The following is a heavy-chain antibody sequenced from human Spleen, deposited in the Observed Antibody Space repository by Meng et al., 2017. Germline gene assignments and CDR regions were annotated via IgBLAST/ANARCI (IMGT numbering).Heavy chain of an antibody. CDR2: IGHSGFT. D-gene: IGHD3-9*01. V-gene: IGHV4-39*01. CDR1: GGSIGTSGYY. Sequence: QPQLQESGPGLVKPSEALSLTRIVSGGSIGTSGYYWGWIRQPPGKGLEWIGSIGHSGFTYYTPSLKSRVTISVDTSKNQFSLKLSSVTAADTAVYYCARHFPLTGCFDYWGQGTLVTVSS. CDR3: ARHFPLTGCFDY. J-gene: IGHJ4*02.